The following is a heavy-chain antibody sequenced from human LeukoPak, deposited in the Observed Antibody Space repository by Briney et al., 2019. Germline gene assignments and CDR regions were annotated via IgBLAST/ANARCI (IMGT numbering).Heavy chain of an antibody. Sequence: GGSLRLSCAASGFTFSSYSLHWVRQAPGKGLEWVAVISHDGTYKYYADSVKGRFTISRDNSKNTLYLRMNSLRAEDTAVYYCARSTIVMDVWGQGTTVTVSS. CDR1: GFTFSSYS. J-gene: IGHJ6*02. D-gene: IGHD2-15*01. CDR3: ARSTIVMDV. V-gene: IGHV3-30-3*01. CDR2: ISHDGTYK.